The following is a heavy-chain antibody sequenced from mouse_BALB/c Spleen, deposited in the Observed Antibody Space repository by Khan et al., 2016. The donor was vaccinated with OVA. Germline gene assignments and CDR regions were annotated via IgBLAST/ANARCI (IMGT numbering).Heavy chain of an antibody. D-gene: IGHD1-1*01. J-gene: IGHJ2*01. CDR2: IYPGNGNT. V-gene: IGHV1-87*01. Sequence: VELVESGAELARPGASVKLSCKASGYTFSSYWMQWVKQRPGQGLEWIGTIYPGNGNTRYTQKFMGKATLTADTSSSTASMQLSSLTSEDSAVYYCARGNFYGTTSYIDYWGQGTTLTVSS. CDR1: GYTFSSYW. CDR3: ARGNFYGTTSYIDY.